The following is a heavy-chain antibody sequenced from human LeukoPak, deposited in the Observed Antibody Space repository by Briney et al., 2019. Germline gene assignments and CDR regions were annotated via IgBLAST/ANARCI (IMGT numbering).Heavy chain of an antibody. J-gene: IGHJ4*02. V-gene: IGHV4-30-4*01. CDR2: IYYSGST. D-gene: IGHD4-23*01. CDR3: ARSDYGGNSWYFDY. Sequence: SETLSLTCSVSGGSISSGDYYWSWIRQHPGKGLEWIGYIYYSGSTYYNPSLKSRVTISVDTSKNQFSLKLSSVTAADTAVYYCARSDYGGNSWYFDYWGQGTLVTVSS. CDR1: GGSISSGDYY.